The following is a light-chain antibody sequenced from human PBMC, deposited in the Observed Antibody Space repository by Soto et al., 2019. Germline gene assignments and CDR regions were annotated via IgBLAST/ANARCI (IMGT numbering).Light chain of an antibody. Sequence: EIVLTQSPGTLSLSPGERATLSCRASQSVSNNYLAWYQQKPGQAPRRLIYGASNRATGIPDRFSGSGSGTDFTLTISRLEPEDFAVYYCQQYGSSLGVTFGGGTKVDIK. V-gene: IGKV3-20*01. J-gene: IGKJ4*01. CDR2: GAS. CDR1: QSVSNNY. CDR3: QQYGSSLGVT.